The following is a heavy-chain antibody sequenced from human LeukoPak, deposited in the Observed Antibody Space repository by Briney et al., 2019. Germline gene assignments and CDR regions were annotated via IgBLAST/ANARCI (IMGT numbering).Heavy chain of an antibody. D-gene: IGHD4-23*01. V-gene: IGHV3-21*01. CDR1: GFTFSSYA. CDR2: ISSSSYI. J-gene: IGHJ4*02. CDR3: ARVPYGGNSGLFDY. Sequence: PGGSLRLSCAASGFTFSSYAMSWVRQAPGKGLEWVSSISSSSYIYYADSVKGRFTISRDNAKNSLYLQMNSLRAEDTAVYYCARVPYGGNSGLFDYWGQGTLVTVSS.